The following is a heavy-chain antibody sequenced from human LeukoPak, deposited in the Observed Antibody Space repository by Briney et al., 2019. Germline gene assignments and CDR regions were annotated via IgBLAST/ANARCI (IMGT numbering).Heavy chain of an antibody. V-gene: IGHV1-2*06. Sequence: VASVKVSCKASGYTFTGYYMHWVRQAPGQGLEWMGRINPNSGGTNYAQKFQGRVTMTRDTSISTAYMELSRLRSDDTAVYYCARYDDYVWNGGFDPWGQGTLVTVSS. D-gene: IGHD3-16*01. CDR1: GYTFTGYY. CDR2: INPNSGGT. CDR3: ARYDDYVWNGGFDP. J-gene: IGHJ5*02.